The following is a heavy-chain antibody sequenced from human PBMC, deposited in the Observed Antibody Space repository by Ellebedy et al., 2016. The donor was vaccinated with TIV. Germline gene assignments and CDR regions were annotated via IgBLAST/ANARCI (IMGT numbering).Heavy chain of an antibody. Sequence: SETLSLTCTVSGGSMSNNYWSWVRQAPGEGLEWIGYIHYTGTTNFDPSLKSRLTMSVDTSKNQFSLKVTSVTAADTAVYYCARLAMLARLQNHGYHSMDVWGQGTTVIVSS. CDR3: ARLAMLARLQNHGYHSMDV. J-gene: IGHJ6*02. D-gene: IGHD1-14*01. CDR2: IHYTGTT. CDR1: GGSMSNNY. V-gene: IGHV4-59*08.